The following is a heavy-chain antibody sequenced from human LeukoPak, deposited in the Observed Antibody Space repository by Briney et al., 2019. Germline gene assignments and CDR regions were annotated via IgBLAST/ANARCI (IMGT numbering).Heavy chain of an antibody. V-gene: IGHV3-9*01. CDR3: VKDIKVVSQADAFDI. J-gene: IGHJ3*02. Sequence: PGRSLRLSCAASGFTFDDYAMHWVRQAPGKGLEWVSGIRWNSGSTGYADSVKGRFTISRDNAKNSLYLQMNSLRAEDTALYYCVKDIKVVSQADAFDIWGQGTMVTVSS. CDR1: GFTFDDYA. D-gene: IGHD2-15*01. CDR2: IRWNSGST.